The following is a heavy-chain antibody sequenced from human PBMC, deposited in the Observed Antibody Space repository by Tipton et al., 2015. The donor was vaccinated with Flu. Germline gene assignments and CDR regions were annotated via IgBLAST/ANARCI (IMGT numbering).Heavy chain of an antibody. CDR1: GFTVSSNY. CDR3: VRAIAAAGSR. CDR2: IYTAGST. Sequence: QLVQSGGGLIQPGGSLRLSCAASGFTVSSNYMSWVRQAPGKALEWVSVIYTAGSTYYANSVKGRFTISRDNAKNSLYLQMNSLRVEDTAVYYCVRAIAAAGSRWGQGTLVTVSS. V-gene: IGHV3-53*01. D-gene: IGHD6-13*01. J-gene: IGHJ4*02.